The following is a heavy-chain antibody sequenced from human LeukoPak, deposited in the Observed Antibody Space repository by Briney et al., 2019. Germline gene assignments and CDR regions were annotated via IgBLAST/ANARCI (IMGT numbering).Heavy chain of an antibody. D-gene: IGHD3-3*01. CDR3: ARGGGDYDFWSGYYYFDY. CDR2: MNPNSGNT. Sequence: EASVKVSCKASGYTFTSYDISWVRQATGQGLEWMGWMNPNSGNTGYAQKFQGRVTMTRNTSISTAYMELSSLRSEDTAVYYCARGGGDYDFWSGYYYFDYWGQGTLVTVSS. CDR1: GYTFTSYD. V-gene: IGHV1-8*01. J-gene: IGHJ4*02.